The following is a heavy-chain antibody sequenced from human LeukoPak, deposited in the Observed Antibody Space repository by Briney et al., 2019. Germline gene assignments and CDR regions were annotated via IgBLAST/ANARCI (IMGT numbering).Heavy chain of an antibody. D-gene: IGHD6-25*01. CDR3: AIFTPGAAL. CDR2: INSDGDTT. CDR1: GFTFSNFW. V-gene: IGHV3-74*01. J-gene: IGHJ4*02. Sequence: GGSLRLSCAASGFTFSNFWMHWVRQAPGKGLVWVSRINSDGDTTTYADSVKGRFTISRDNAKNTLYLQMNSLRAEDTAVYYCAIFTPGAALWGQGTLVTVSS.